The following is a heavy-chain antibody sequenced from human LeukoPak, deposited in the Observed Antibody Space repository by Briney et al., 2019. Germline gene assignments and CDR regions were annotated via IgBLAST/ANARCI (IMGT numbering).Heavy chain of an antibody. CDR3: ASWRYYDSSGYTYYFDY. D-gene: IGHD3-22*01. CDR2: IYYSGNT. V-gene: IGHV4-39*01. Sequence: SETLSLTCSVSGGSISSSSYSWGWIRQPPGKGLEWIGSIYYSGNTYYNPSLKSRVTISVDTSKNQFSLKLTSVTAADTAVYYCASWRYYDSSGYTYYFDYWGQGTLVTVSS. J-gene: IGHJ4*02. CDR1: GGSISSSSYS.